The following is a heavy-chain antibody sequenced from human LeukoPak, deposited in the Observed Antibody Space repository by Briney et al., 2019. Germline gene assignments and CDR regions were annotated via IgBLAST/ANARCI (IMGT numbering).Heavy chain of an antibody. CDR3: AKVYEIFGVRGPMDV. V-gene: IGHV3-30*02. CDR2: IRFDESNK. J-gene: IGHJ6*03. Sequence: PGGSLRLSCGASGFIFNNYGMHWVRQAPGKGLEWVAFIRFDESNKYYADSVKGRFTISRDNSKNTLYLQMNSLRAEGTAVYYCAKVYEIFGVRGPMDVWGKGTTVTVSS. D-gene: IGHD3-3*01. CDR1: GFIFNNYG.